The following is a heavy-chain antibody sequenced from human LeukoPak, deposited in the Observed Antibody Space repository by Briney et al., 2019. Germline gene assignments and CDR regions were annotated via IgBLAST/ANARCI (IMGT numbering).Heavy chain of an antibody. V-gene: IGHV4-4*07. CDR3: ARLSPAAGTSAFDI. Sequence: SETLSLTCTVSGGSISSYYWSWIRQPAGKGLEWIGRIYTSGSTNYNPSLKSRVTMSVDTSKNQFSLKLSSVTAADTAVYSCARLSPAAGTSAFDIWGQRTMVTVSS. CDR1: GGSISSYY. J-gene: IGHJ3*02. CDR2: IYTSGST. D-gene: IGHD6-13*01.